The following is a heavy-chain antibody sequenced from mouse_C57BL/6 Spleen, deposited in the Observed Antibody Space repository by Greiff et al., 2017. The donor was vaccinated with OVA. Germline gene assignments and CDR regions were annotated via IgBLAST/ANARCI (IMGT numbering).Heavy chain of an antibody. D-gene: IGHD2-2*01. CDR3: ATWGLRGVDY. V-gene: IGHV1-54*01. CDR2: LNPGSGGT. CDR1: GYAFTNYL. Sequence: VQLQQSGAELVRPGTSVKVSCKASGYAFTNYLIEWVKQRPGQGLEWIGVLNPGSGGTNYNEKFKGKATLTADKSSSTAYMQLSSLTSEDSAVYFCATWGLRGVDYWGQGTTLTVSS. J-gene: IGHJ2*01.